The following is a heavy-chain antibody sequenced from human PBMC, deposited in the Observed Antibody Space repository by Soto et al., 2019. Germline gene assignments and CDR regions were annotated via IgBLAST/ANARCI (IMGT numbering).Heavy chain of an antibody. V-gene: IGHV1-8*01. J-gene: IGHJ5*02. CDR1: GYTFTSYD. Sequence: ASVKVSCKAAGYTFTSYDINWVRQATGQGLEWMGWMNPNSGNTGYAQKFQGRVTMTRNTSISTAYMELSSLRSEDTAVYYCAREKQLGNWFAPWGQGTLVTVSS. CDR3: AREKQLGNWFAP. D-gene: IGHD6-13*01. CDR2: MNPNSGNT.